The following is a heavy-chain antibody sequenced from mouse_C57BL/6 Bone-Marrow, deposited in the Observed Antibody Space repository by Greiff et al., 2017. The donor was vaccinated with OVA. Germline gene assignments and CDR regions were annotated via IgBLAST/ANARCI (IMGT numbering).Heavy chain of an antibody. V-gene: IGHV5-16*01. D-gene: IGHD2-2*01. J-gene: IGHJ1*03. Sequence: EVKVVESEGGLVQPGSSMKLSCTASGFTFSDYYMAWVRQVPEKGLEWVANINYDGSSTYYLDSLKSRFIISRDNAKNILYLQMSSLKSEDTATYYCARDLGVTTTGYFDVWGTGTTVTVSS. CDR2: INYDGSST. CDR1: GFTFSDYY. CDR3: ARDLGVTTTGYFDV.